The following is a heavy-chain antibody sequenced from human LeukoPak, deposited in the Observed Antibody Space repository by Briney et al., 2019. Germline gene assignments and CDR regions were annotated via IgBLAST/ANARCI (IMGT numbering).Heavy chain of an antibody. CDR2: IYQDGSKK. V-gene: IGHV3-7*03. CDR3: AKDSPSVTATPHDY. J-gene: IGHJ4*02. D-gene: IGHD2-21*02. Sequence: GGSLRLSCAASGFMFSNYWMNWVRQAPGKGLEWVANIYQDGSKKNYVDSVKGRFTISRDNAIDSLYLQMNSLRAEDTAVYFCAKDSPSVTATPHDYWGQGALVTVSS. CDR1: GFMFSNYW.